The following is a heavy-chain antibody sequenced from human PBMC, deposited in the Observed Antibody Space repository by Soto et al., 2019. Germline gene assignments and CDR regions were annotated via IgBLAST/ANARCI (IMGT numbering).Heavy chain of an antibody. CDR3: TTGVVVPAAMYYYGMDV. CDR2: IKSKTDGGTT. Sequence: PGGSLGLSCAASGFTFSNAGMDWVRQAPGKGLEWVGRIKSKTDGGTTDYAAHVKGRFTISRDDSKNTLYLQMNSLKTEDTAVYYCTTGVVVPAAMYYYGMDVWGQGTTVTVSS. CDR1: GFTFSNAG. D-gene: IGHD2-2*01. J-gene: IGHJ6*02. V-gene: IGHV3-15*07.